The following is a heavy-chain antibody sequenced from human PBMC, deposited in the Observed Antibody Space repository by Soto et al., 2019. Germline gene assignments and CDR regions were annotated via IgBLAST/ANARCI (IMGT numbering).Heavy chain of an antibody. CDR1: GFTFSSYA. D-gene: IGHD3-10*01. Sequence: EVQLLESGGGLVQPGGSLRLSCAASGFTFSSYAMSWVRQAPGKGLEWVSAISGSGGSTYYADSVKGRFTISRDNSKNTLYVQMQSLRAEDRAVYDCAKGGGSGSQNYWGQGTLVTVSS. V-gene: IGHV3-23*01. J-gene: IGHJ4*02. CDR2: ISGSGGST. CDR3: AKGGGSGSQNY.